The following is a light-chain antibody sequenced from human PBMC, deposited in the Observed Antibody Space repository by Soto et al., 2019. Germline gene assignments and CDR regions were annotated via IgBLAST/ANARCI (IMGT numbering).Light chain of an antibody. V-gene: IGKV3-20*01. Sequence: EYGVPKSPGTLSLSVGERATLSCRFSQSVAANYLAWYQQKRGQAPRLLIYGASSRATGNPDRFSGSGSGTDFTLTISRLDPEDFAVYYCQQYGRSPITFGQGTRLEIK. CDR1: QSVAANY. CDR2: GAS. J-gene: IGKJ5*01. CDR3: QQYGRSPIT.